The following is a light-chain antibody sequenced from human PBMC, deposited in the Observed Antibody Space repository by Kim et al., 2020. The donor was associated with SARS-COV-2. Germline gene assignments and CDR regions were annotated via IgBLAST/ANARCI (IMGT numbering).Light chain of an antibody. V-gene: IGLV3-21*04. Sequence: ATGKAASITCGGNNSGSQRVHWYQQKPGPAPVLVIYYNSDRPSGIPERFSCSNSGNTATLTISRVEAGDEADYYCQVWDSGSDHWVFGGGTQLTVL. J-gene: IGLJ3*02. CDR1: NSGSQR. CDR2: YNS. CDR3: QVWDSGSDHWV.